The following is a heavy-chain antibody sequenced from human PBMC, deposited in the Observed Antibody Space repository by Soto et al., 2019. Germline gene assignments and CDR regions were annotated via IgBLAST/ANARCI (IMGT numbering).Heavy chain of an antibody. V-gene: IGHV1-58*02. D-gene: IGHD5-12*01. CDR2: IVVGSGNT. CDR1: GFTFTSSA. J-gene: IGHJ4*02. Sequence: GASVKVSCKASGFTFTSSAMQWVRQARGQRLEWIGWIVVGSGNTNYAQKFQERVTITRDMSTSTAYMELSSLRSEDTAVYYCAAAGWIVATSNGAPPSDYFDYWGPGTLVTVSS. CDR3: AAAGWIVATSNGAPPSDYFDY.